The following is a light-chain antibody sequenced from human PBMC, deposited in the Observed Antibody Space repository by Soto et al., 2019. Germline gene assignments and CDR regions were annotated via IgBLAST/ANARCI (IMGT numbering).Light chain of an antibody. Sequence: IVLTQSPGTLSLSPGERATLSCRASQSISHKYLAWYQQEPGQAPRLLIHGVSNRATGIPDRFSGSGSGKDFALTISRLEPEEFAVYYCQLYSGSPWTFGQGTKVEIK. CDR3: QLYSGSPWT. CDR1: QSISHKY. CDR2: GVS. V-gene: IGKV3-20*01. J-gene: IGKJ1*01.